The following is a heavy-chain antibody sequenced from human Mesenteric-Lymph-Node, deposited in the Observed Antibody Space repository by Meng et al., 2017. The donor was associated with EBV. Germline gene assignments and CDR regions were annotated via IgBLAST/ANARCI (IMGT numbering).Heavy chain of an antibody. CDR1: VYTFTNYY. D-gene: IGHD2-2*01. CDR2: IDPNSGDT. V-gene: IGHV1-2*06. Sequence: QVQLVQSGTEVKKPGASVQVSCKASVYTFTNYYINWVRQAPGQGLEWMGRIDPNSGDTDYAQKFQARVTMTRDTSIRTAYMELDSLRSDDTAVYYCASTILVPGPDSWGQGTLVTVSS. J-gene: IGHJ4*02. CDR3: ASTILVPGPDS.